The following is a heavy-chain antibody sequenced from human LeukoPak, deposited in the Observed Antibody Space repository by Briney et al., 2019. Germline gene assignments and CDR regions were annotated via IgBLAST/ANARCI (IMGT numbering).Heavy chain of an antibody. D-gene: IGHD6-13*01. J-gene: IGHJ5*02. CDR2: IYYSGST. CDR3: ARPEAAAGEGLDP. Sequence: SETLSLTCTVSGGSISSYYWGWIRQPPGKGLEWIGSIYYSGSTYYNPSLKSRVTISVDTSKNQFSLKLSSVTAADTAVYYCARPEAAAGEGLDPWGQGTLVTVSS. V-gene: IGHV4-39*01. CDR1: GGSISSYY.